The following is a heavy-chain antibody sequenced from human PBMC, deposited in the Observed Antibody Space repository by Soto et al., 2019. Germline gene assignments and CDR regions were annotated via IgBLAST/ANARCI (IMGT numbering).Heavy chain of an antibody. CDR3: AAAKNQGGAFLEWLSYYGMDV. J-gene: IGHJ6*02. CDR2: IVVGSGNT. CDR1: GFTFTSSA. V-gene: IGHV1-58*01. Sequence: SVKVSCKAPGFTFTSSAVQWVRQARGQRLEWIGWIVVGSGNTNYAQKFQERVTITRDMSTSTAYMELSSLRSEDTAVYYCAAAKNQGGAFLEWLSYYGMDVWGQGTTVTVSS. D-gene: IGHD3-3*02.